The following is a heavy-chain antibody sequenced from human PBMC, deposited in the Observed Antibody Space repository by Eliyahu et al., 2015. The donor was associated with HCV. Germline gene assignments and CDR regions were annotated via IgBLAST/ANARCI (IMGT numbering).Heavy chain of an antibody. CDR3: ARVAAGIYGMDV. D-gene: IGHD6-13*01. Sequence: QVQLVQSGAEVKKPGAXVKVSCXASGYTFTSXGISWLXQAPGKGLEWMGWISAYNGNTNYAQKLQGRVTMTTDTSTSTAYMELRSLRSDDTAVYYCARVAAGIYGMDVWGQGTTVTVSS. CDR2: ISAYNGNT. J-gene: IGHJ6*02. V-gene: IGHV1-18*01. CDR1: GYTFTSXG.